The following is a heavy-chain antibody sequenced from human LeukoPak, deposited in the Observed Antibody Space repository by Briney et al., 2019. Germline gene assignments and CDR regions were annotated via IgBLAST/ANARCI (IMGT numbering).Heavy chain of an antibody. D-gene: IGHD6-6*01. Sequence: GGSLRLSCAASGFTFSTYWMSWVREAPGKGLEWVANIKQDGSEKYFVDSVKGRFTISRDNAKNSLYLQMNSLRAEDTAVYYCARDFGYSSSSPRVDYWGQGTLVTVSS. J-gene: IGHJ4*02. CDR1: GFTFSTYW. CDR2: IKQDGSEK. CDR3: ARDFGYSSSSPRVDY. V-gene: IGHV3-7*01.